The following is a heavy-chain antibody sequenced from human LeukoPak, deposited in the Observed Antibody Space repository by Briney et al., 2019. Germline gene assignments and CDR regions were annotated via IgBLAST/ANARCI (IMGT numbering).Heavy chain of an antibody. CDR1: GGSISSYY. V-gene: IGHV4-59*01. D-gene: IGHD6-19*01. J-gene: IGHJ4*02. CDR3: ARDSGWYPGYFDY. Sequence: SVTLSLTCTVSGGSISSYYWSWIRQPPGKGLEWIGYIYYSGSTNYNPSLKSRVTISVDTSKNQFSLKLSSVTAADTAVYYCARDSGWYPGYFDYWGQGTLVTVSS. CDR2: IYYSGST.